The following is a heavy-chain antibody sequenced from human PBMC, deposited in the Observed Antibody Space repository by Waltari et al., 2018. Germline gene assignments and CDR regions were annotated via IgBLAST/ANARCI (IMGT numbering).Heavy chain of an antibody. CDR2: ISGSGGST. Sequence: EVQLLESGGGLVQPGGSLRLSCAASGFTFSSYAMSWVRQAPGKGLEWVAAISGSGGSTYYADSVKGRFTISRDNSKNTLYLQMNSLRAEDTAVYYCAKAHCGGDCQQDYWGQGTLVTVSS. D-gene: IGHD2-21*01. CDR1: GFTFSSYA. CDR3: AKAHCGGDCQQDY. V-gene: IGHV3-23*01. J-gene: IGHJ4*02.